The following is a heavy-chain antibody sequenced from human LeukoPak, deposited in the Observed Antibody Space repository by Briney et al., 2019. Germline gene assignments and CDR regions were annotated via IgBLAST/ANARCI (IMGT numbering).Heavy chain of an antibody. CDR3: ASSGYYYDSSGYWGSFDY. J-gene: IGHJ4*02. Sequence: ASVKVSCKASGYTFNNYGISWVRQAPGQGLEWMGGIIPIFGTANYAQKFQGRVTITADESTSTAYMELSSLRSEDTAVYYCASSGYYYDSSGYWGSFDYWGQGTLVTVSS. V-gene: IGHV1-69*13. CDR1: GYTFNNYG. CDR2: IIPIFGTA. D-gene: IGHD3-22*01.